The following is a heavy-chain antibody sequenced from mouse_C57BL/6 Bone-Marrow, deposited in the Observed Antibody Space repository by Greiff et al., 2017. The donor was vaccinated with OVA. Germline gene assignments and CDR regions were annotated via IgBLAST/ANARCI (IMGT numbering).Heavy chain of an antibody. V-gene: IGHV7-1*01. J-gene: IGHJ4*01. Sequence: EVNVVESGGGLVQSGRSLRLSCATSGFTFSDFYMEWVRQAPGKGLEWIAASRNKANDYTTEYSASVKGRFIVSRDTSQSILYLQMNALRAEDTAIYYCARDANSTYAMDYWGQGTSVTVSS. CDR2: SRNKANDYTT. CDR1: GFTFSDFY. D-gene: IGHD2-5*01. CDR3: ARDANSTYAMDY.